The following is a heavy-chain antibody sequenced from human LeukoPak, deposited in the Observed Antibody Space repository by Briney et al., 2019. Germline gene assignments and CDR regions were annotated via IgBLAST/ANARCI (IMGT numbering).Heavy chain of an antibody. V-gene: IGHV1-2*02. CDR3: ARSTPDCSSTSCWRGIPDY. J-gene: IGHJ4*02. CDR2: INPNSGGT. Sequence: GASVKVSCKASGYTFTSYYMHWVRQAPGQGLEWMGWINPNSGGTNYAQKFQGRVTMTRDTSISTAYMELSRLRSDDTAVYYCARSTPDCSSTSCWRGIPDYWGQGTLVTVSS. CDR1: GYTFTSYY. D-gene: IGHD2-2*01.